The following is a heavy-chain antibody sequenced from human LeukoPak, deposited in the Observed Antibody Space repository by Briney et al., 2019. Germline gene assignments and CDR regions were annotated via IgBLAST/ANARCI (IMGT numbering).Heavy chain of an antibody. CDR2: ISSSGTTI. V-gene: IGHV3-48*01. D-gene: IGHD3-3*01. J-gene: IGHJ4*02. Sequence: GGSLTLSCTASGYTFSTFSMQGVRGAPAEGVEWLLYISSSGTTIYYLHSVRGRFTISRDNDKHSVYLKMTSLRADDTAVYYGSRDGGYCDTSGYCRAFHDWGQGTLVTVSS. CDR3: SRDGGYCDTSGYCRAFHD. CDR1: GYTFSTFS.